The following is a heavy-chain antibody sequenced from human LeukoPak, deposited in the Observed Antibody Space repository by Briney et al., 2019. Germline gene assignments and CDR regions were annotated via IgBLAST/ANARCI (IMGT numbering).Heavy chain of an antibody. CDR2: INQSGST. CDR3: ARGRAFFD. V-gene: IGHV4-34*01. D-gene: IGHD3-3*02. CDR1: GGSFSGYY. Sequence: SESLSLTCAVYGGSFSGYYWNWIRQPPGKGLEWIGEINQSGSTNYNPSLKSRVTISFDTSKNQFSLKLSSVTAADTAVYYCARGRAFFDWGQGTLVTVSS. J-gene: IGHJ4*02.